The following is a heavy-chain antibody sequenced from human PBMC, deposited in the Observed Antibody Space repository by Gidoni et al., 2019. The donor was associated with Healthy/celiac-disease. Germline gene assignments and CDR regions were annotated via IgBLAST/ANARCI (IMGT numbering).Heavy chain of an antibody. CDR2: ISGSGGST. Sequence: EVQLLESGGGLVQPGGSLRLSCAAPGFTFSGHAMSWVGQAPGKGLEWVSAISGSGGSTYYADSVKGRFTISRDNSKNTLYLQMNSLRAEDTAVYYCAKDKSPRRSSGTRINDAFDIWGQGTMVTVSS. J-gene: IGHJ3*02. V-gene: IGHV3-23*01. CDR1: GFTFSGHA. D-gene: IGHD1-7*01. CDR3: AKDKSPRRSSGTRINDAFDI.